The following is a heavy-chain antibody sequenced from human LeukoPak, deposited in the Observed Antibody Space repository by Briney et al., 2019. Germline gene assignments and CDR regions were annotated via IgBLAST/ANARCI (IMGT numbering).Heavy chain of an antibody. CDR3: ARARGGSGSYGHFDY. CDR2: IYTSGST. CDR1: GASISSYY. V-gene: IGHV4-4*07. J-gene: IGHJ4*02. Sequence: PSETLSLTCTVSGASISSYYWTWIRQPAGQGLEWIGRIYTSGSTNYNPSLKSRGTMSVVTSKNQFSLKLSSVTAADTDVYDCARARGGSGSYGHFDYWGQGTLVTVSS. D-gene: IGHD1-26*01.